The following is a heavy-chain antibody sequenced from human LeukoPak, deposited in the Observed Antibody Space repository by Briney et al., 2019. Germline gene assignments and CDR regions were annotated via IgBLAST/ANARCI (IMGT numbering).Heavy chain of an antibody. V-gene: IGHV3-30*02. CDR1: GFTFSSYG. J-gene: IGHJ4*02. D-gene: IGHD6-13*01. CDR3: AKAKRSGIAALNY. Sequence: GGSLRLSCAASGFTFSSYGMHWVRQAPGKGLEWVAFIRYDGSNKYYADSVKGRFTISRDNSKNTLYLQMNSLRAEDTAVYYCAKAKRSGIAALNYWGQGTLVTVSS. CDR2: IRYDGSNK.